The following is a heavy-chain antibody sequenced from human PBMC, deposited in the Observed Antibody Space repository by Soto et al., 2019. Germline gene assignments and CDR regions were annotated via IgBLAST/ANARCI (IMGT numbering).Heavy chain of an antibody. CDR1: GFTFDDYA. Sequence: GGSLRLSCAASGFTFDDYAMHWVRQAPGKGLEWVSGISWNSGSIGYADSVKGRFTISRDNAKNSLYLQMNSLRAEDTALYYCAKDTPAAGTAYWGQGTLVTVSS. J-gene: IGHJ4*02. CDR2: ISWNSGSI. CDR3: AKDTPAAGTAY. V-gene: IGHV3-9*01. D-gene: IGHD6-13*01.